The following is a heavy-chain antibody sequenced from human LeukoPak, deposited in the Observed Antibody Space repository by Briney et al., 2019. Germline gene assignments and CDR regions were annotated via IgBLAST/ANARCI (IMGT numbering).Heavy chain of an antibody. Sequence: GESLRTPCKGSGYSFTTYRITWVRQMPGKGLGWMGSIDPTDSYTNSSPSFQGHVTISDDKSISTAYLQWSSLKASDTAMYYCARQVYKHRIDYWGQGTLVTVSS. CDR3: ARQVYKHRIDY. D-gene: IGHD1-14*01. J-gene: IGHJ4*02. CDR1: GYSFTTYR. V-gene: IGHV5-10-1*01. CDR2: IDPTDSYT.